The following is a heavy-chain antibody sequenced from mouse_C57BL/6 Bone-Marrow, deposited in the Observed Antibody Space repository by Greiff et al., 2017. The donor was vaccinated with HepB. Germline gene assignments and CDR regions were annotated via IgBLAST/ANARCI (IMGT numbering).Heavy chain of an antibody. CDR2: FYPGSGSI. V-gene: IGHV1-62-2*01. Sequence: QVQLQQSGAELVKPGASVKLSCKASGYTFTEYTIHWVKQRSGQGLEWIGWFYPGSGSIKYNEKFKDKATLTADKSSSTVYMELSRLTSEASAVYFCARHEEGVYYGNYDYAMDYWGQGTSVTVSS. CDR3: ARHEEGVYYGNYDYAMDY. CDR1: GYTFTEYT. J-gene: IGHJ4*01. D-gene: IGHD2-1*01.